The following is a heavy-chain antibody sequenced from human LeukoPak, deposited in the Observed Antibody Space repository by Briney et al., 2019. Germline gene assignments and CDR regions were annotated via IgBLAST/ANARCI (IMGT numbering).Heavy chain of an antibody. V-gene: IGHV3-23*01. CDR3: AKGAYYDL. CDR1: GFTFSSFG. D-gene: IGHD3-22*01. CDR2: ISSTGGTA. Sequence: GGTLRLSCAASGFTFSSFGMSWVRQAPGKGLEWVSAISSTGGTAYYAHSVKGRFTISRDNSKNTLYLQMNSLRAEDTAVYYCAKGAYYDLWGQGTLVTVSS. J-gene: IGHJ4*02.